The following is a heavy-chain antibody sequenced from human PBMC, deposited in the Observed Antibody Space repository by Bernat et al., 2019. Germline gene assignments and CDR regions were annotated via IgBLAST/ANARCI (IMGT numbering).Heavy chain of an antibody. V-gene: IGHV3-23*01. CDR2: ISGGSHST. D-gene: IGHD3-3*01. CDR1: GFSFNSYV. CDR3: ASGVLRSNFDY. Sequence: GFSFNSYVMTWVRQAPGKGLEWVSTISGGSHSTYYADSVKGRFTISRDNSKNTLYLQMNSLRAEDTAVYYCASGVLRSNFDYWGQGTLVTVSS. J-gene: IGHJ4*02.